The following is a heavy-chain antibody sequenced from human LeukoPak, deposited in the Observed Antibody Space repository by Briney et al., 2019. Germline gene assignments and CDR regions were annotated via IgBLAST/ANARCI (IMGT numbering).Heavy chain of an antibody. Sequence: GGSLRLSCAASGFTFDDYAMHWVRQAPGKGLEWVSGISWNSGSIGYADSVKGRSTISRDNAKNSLYLQMNSLRAEDTALYYCAKDTLSRYCSGGSCPPSYYYYGMDVWGQGTTVTVSS. CDR3: AKDTLSRYCSGGSCPPSYYYYGMDV. J-gene: IGHJ6*02. V-gene: IGHV3-9*01. CDR2: ISWNSGSI. CDR1: GFTFDDYA. D-gene: IGHD2-15*01.